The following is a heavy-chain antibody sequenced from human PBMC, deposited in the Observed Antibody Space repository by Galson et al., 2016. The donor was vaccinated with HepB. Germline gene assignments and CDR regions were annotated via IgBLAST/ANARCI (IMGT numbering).Heavy chain of an antibody. CDR1: GFTFSSYA. J-gene: IGHJ4*02. V-gene: IGHV3-23*01. D-gene: IGHD3-9*01. Sequence: LRLSCAASGFTFSSYAMNWVRQAPGKGLEWVSSSGSGGPTYYADSVKGRFTISRDNSKNTLFLQMHSLRADDTAVYYCAKSVLEYDILTGYYRRGADYWGQGTLVTVSS. CDR2: SGSGGPT. CDR3: AKSVLEYDILTGYYRRGADY.